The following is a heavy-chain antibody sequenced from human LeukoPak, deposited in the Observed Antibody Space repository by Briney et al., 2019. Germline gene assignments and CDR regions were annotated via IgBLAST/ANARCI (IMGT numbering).Heavy chain of an antibody. CDR2: VYSSGST. CDR3: ATIVTSSNFGMDV. V-gene: IGHV4-39*01. D-gene: IGHD1-26*01. Sequence: PSETLSLTCTVTGGSISGSSYYWGWIRQPPGKGLEWIGSVYSSGSTSYNPSLKSRVTIPADKSKNQFSLKMTSMTAADTAVYYCATIVTSSNFGMDVWDQGTTVTVSS. J-gene: IGHJ6*02. CDR1: GGSISGSSYY.